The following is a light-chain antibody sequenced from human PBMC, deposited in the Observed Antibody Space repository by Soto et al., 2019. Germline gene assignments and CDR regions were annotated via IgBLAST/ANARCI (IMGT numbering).Light chain of an antibody. CDR1: SSDVGGHNY. CDR3: SSYTSSSTDAV. CDR2: EAS. Sequence: QSALTQPASVSGSPGQSITISCTGTSSDVGGHNYVSWYQQHPGKAPKLIICEASNRPSGVSNRFSGSKSGNTASLTISGLQAEDEADYYCSSYTSSSTDAVFGGGTKLTVL. V-gene: IGLV2-14*01. J-gene: IGLJ2*01.